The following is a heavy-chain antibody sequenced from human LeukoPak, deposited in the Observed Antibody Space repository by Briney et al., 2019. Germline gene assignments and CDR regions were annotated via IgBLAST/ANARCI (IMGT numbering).Heavy chain of an antibody. V-gene: IGHV4-34*01. D-gene: IGHD2-2*01. J-gene: IGHJ5*02. CDR1: GGSFSGYY. CDR3: ARGLVVVVVPAAISYNWFDP. CDR2: INHSGST. Sequence: TSETLSLTCAVYGGSFSGYYWSWIRQPPGKGLEWIGVINHSGSTNYNPSLKSRVTISVDTSKNQFSLKLSSVTAADTAVYYCARGLVVVVVPAAISYNWFDPWGQGTLVTVSS.